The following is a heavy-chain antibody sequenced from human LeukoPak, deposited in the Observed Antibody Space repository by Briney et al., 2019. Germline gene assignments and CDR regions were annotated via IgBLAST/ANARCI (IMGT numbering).Heavy chain of an antibody. V-gene: IGHV4-34*01. CDR2: INHSGST. Sequence: SETLSLTCAVYGGSFSGYYWSWIRQPPGKGLEWLGEINHSGSTNYNPSLKSRVTISVDTSKNQFSLKLSSVTAADTAVYYCARQPPIAAHTGYDAFDIWGQGTMVTVSS. D-gene: IGHD6-6*01. J-gene: IGHJ3*02. CDR1: GGSFSGYY. CDR3: ARQPPIAAHTGYDAFDI.